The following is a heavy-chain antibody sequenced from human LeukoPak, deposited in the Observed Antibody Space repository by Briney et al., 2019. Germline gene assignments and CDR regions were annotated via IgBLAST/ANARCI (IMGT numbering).Heavy chain of an antibody. V-gene: IGHV4-34*01. CDR2: INHSGST. Sequence: PSETLSLTCAVYGGSFSGYYWSWIRQPPGKGLEWIGEINHSGSTNYNPSLKSRVTISVDTSKNQFSLKLSSVTAADTAVYHCARGRGDYWGQGTLVTVSS. CDR1: GGSFSGYY. J-gene: IGHJ4*02. CDR3: ARGRGDY.